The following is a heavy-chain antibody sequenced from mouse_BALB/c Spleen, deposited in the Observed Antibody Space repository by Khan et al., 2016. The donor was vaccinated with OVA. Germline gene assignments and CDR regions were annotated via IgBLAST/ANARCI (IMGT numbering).Heavy chain of an antibody. D-gene: IGHD1-2*01. Sequence: VQLKESGPGLVKPSQSLSLTCTVAGYSITSGYGWNWIRQFPGNKLEWMGYISYSGSTNYNPSLKSRISINRDTSKNQFFLQLSSVTTEDTATXYCARTARIKYWGQGTTLTVSS. J-gene: IGHJ2*01. CDR2: ISYSGST. CDR3: ARTARIKY. V-gene: IGHV3-2*02. CDR1: GYSITSGYG.